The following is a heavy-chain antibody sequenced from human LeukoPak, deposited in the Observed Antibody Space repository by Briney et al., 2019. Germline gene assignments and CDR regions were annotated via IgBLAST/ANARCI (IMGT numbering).Heavy chain of an antibody. CDR2: INHSGST. Sequence: SETLSLTCAVYGGSFSGYYWSWIRQPPGKGLEWIGEINHSGSTNYNPSLKSRVTISVDTSKNQFSLKLSSVTAADTAVYYCARERRITIFGEDYYYYGMDVWGQGTTVTVSS. V-gene: IGHV4-34*01. CDR1: GGSFSGYY. J-gene: IGHJ6*02. D-gene: IGHD3-3*01. CDR3: ARERRITIFGEDYYYYGMDV.